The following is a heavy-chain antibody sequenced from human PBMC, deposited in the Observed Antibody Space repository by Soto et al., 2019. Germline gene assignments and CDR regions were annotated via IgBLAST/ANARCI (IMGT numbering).Heavy chain of an antibody. J-gene: IGHJ6*03. D-gene: IGHD2-2*01. CDR2: INPSGGST. CDR3: ARAGPRIAVVAAGMTDYYYYLEV. CDR1: GYTFTSYY. Sequence: SVKVSCKASGYTFTSYYMHWVLQDPEKGLEWMGIINPSGGSTSYAQKFQGRVTMTRDTSTSTVYMELSSVRSEDTAVYYCARAGPRIAVVAAGMTDYYYYLEVRRKGTTVIVSS. V-gene: IGHV1-46*03.